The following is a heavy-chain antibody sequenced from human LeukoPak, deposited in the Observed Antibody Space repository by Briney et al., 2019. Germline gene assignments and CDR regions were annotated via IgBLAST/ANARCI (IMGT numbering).Heavy chain of an antibody. D-gene: IGHD2-15*01. CDR2: ISYDGSSE. Sequence: GGSLRLSCAASGFTFSAYGMHWVRQVPGKGLEWVALISYDGSSEYFADSVKGRFTISRDNSKNMVYLQMNSLRPEDTALYYCARDSGYCSGGNCPFDYWGQGTLVTVSS. CDR3: ARDSGYCSGGNCPFDY. V-gene: IGHV3-30*03. CDR1: GFTFSAYG. J-gene: IGHJ4*02.